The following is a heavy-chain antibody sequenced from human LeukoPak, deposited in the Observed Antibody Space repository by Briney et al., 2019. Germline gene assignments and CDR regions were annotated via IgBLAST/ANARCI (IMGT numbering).Heavy chain of an antibody. J-gene: IGHJ4*01. V-gene: IGHV4-61*08. Sequence: PSETLSLTCTVSGDPISIHSDYKWTWIRQPPGKGLEWIGYVYHNGNINYNPFLGSRLTISVDTSKNQFSLRLTSVTPADTAVYFCAREYSAFDHWGHGTLVTVSS. CDR1: GDPISIHSDY. D-gene: IGHD4-11*01. CDR2: VYHNGNI. CDR3: AREYSAFDH.